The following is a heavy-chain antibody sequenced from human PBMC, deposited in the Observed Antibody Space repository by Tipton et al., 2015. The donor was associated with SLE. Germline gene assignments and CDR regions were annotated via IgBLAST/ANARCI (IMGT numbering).Heavy chain of an antibody. CDR1: GGSISNYY. Sequence: TLSLTCSVSGGSISNYYWSWVRQPPGKRLGWIGEINHSGSTNYNPSLKSRLTISVDTSKNQFSLKVNSVTAADTAVYYCARDSREKGFCRGTTCYGPFDIWGQGTMVSVSS. CDR2: INHSGST. CDR3: ARDSREKGFCRGTTCYGPFDI. D-gene: IGHD2-2*01. V-gene: IGHV4-59*12. J-gene: IGHJ3*02.